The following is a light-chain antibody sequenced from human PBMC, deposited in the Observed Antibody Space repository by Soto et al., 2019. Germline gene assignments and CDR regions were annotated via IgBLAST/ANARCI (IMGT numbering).Light chain of an antibody. J-gene: IGKJ2*01. CDR2: LGS. Sequence: VMTQSPLSLPVTPGEPASISCRSSQSLLHSNGYNYLDWYLQKPGQSPQLLIYLGSNRASGVPDMFSGSVSGTDFTLKISSVEAEDVRVYYCMQALQTPYAFGQGTKLQI. CDR3: MQALQTPYA. V-gene: IGKV2-28*01. CDR1: QSLLHSNGYNY.